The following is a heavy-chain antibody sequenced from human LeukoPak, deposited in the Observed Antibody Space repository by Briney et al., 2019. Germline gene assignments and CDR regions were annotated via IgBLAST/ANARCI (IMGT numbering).Heavy chain of an antibody. V-gene: IGHV1-46*01. J-gene: IGHJ4*02. Sequence: GASVKVSCKASGYTFTSYYMHWVRQAPGQGLEWMGIINPSGGSTSYAQKFQGRVTMTRDMSTSTVYMELSSLRSEDTAVYYCARDNASMGSGHVTLSYWGQGTLVTVSS. CDR2: INPSGGST. CDR3: ARDNASMGSGHVTLSY. CDR1: GYTFTSYY. D-gene: IGHD4-23*01.